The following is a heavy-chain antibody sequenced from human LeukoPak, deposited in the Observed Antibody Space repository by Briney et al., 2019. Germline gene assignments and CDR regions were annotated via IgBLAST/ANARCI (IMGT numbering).Heavy chain of an antibody. Sequence: SETLSLTCTVSGGSISSYYWSWIRQPPGKGLEWIGSIYYSGSTYYNPSLKSRVTTSVDTSKNQFSLKLSSVTAADTAVYYCAGVHYYDSSGYPWGQGTLVTVSS. J-gene: IGHJ5*02. D-gene: IGHD3-22*01. V-gene: IGHV4-39*07. CDR3: AGVHYYDSSGYP. CDR1: GGSISSYY. CDR2: IYYSGST.